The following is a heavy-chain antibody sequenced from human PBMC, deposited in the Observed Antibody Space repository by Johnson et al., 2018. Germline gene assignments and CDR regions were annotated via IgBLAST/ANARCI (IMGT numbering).Heavy chain of an antibody. J-gene: IGHJ4*02. CDR1: EFPVGEKY. D-gene: IGHD3-16*01. V-gene: IGHV3-53*01. CDR2: IYSDDTT. Sequence: DVQLVESGGGLIQPGGSLRLSCVASEFPVGEKYMTWVRQAPGKGLEWVSNIYSDDTTNYADSVKGRFTISRANSKDTVYLQMNSLRDEDTAVYFWAGGEDYVWERWHYPKQFECWGLGTVVTVSS. CDR3: AGGEDYVWERWHYPKQFEC.